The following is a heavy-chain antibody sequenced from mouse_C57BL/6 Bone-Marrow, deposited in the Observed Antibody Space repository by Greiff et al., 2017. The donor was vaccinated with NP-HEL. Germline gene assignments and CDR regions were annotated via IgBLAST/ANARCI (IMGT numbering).Heavy chain of an antibody. J-gene: IGHJ2*01. D-gene: IGHD2-10*01. CDR1: GFSFTSYA. CDR3: ARNSAYYDYFDY. V-gene: IGHV2-9-1*01. CDR2: IWTGGGT. Sequence: VKLQESGPGLVAPSQSLSITCTVSGFSFTSYAISWVRQPPGQGLEWLGVIWTGGGTHSNSALKSRLSISKDNSKSQVFLKMNSLQTDDTAMYYCARNSAYYDYFDYWGQGTTLTVSS.